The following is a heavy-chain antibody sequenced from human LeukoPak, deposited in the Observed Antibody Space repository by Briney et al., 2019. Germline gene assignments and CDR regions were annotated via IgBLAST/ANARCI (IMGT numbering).Heavy chain of an antibody. CDR2: FDPEDGET. Sequence: ASVKVSCKVSGYTLSELSMHWVRQAPGKGLEWMGGFDPEDGETIYAQKFQGRVTMTEGTSTDTAYMELSSLRSEDTAVYYCARGRRHYDSSDYYYEGDGFGIWGQGTMVTVSS. CDR3: ARGRRHYDSSDYYYEGDGFGI. J-gene: IGHJ3*02. V-gene: IGHV1-24*01. CDR1: GYTLSELS. D-gene: IGHD3-22*01.